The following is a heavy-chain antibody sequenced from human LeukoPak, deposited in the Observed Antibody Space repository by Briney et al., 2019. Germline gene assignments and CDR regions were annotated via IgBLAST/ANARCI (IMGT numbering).Heavy chain of an antibody. Sequence: PGGSLRLSCAASGLTFRSNPMHWVRQAPGKGLEWVSAIHTSGDTCYADSVKGRFTISRDTSKNTLYLQINSLRVEDTAVYYCIVFGDSNHWGQGTLVTVSS. J-gene: IGHJ5*02. CDR1: GLTFRSNP. V-gene: IGHV3-53*01. CDR2: IHTSGDT. CDR3: IVFGDSNH. D-gene: IGHD4-17*01.